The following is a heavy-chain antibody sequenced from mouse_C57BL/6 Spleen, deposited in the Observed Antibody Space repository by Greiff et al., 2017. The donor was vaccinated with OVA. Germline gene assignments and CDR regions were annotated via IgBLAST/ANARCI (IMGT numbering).Heavy chain of an antibody. D-gene: IGHD2-3*01. CDR1: GYTFTSYW. V-gene: IGHV1-69*01. Sequence: QVQLQQPGAELVMPGASVKLSCKASGYTFTSYWMHWVKQRPGQGLEWIGEIDPSDSYTNYNQKFKGKSTLTVDKSSSTAYMQRSSLTSEDSAVYYCARSPASYDGYYSWCAYWGQGTLVTVSA. CDR3: ARSPASYDGYYSWCAY. J-gene: IGHJ3*01. CDR2: IDPSDSYT.